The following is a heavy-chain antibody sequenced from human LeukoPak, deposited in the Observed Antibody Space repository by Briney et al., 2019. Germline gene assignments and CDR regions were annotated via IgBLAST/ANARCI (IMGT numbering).Heavy chain of an antibody. CDR2: ISSSSSYI. D-gene: IGHD2-2*01. CDR3: ARANCSSTSCPDY. V-gene: IGHV3-21*01. CDR1: GFTFSSYS. J-gene: IGHJ4*02. Sequence: PGGSLRLSCAASGFTFSSYSMNWVRQAPGEGLEWVSSISSSSSYIYYADSVKGRFTISRDNAKNSLYLQMNSPRAEDTAVYYCARANCSSTSCPDYWGQGTLVTVSS.